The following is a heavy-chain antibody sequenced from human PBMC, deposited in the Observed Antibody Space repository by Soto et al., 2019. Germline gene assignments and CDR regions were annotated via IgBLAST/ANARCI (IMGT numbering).Heavy chain of an antibody. CDR1: GYTFTSYG. D-gene: IGHD1-26*01. CDR3: ARSGSYYSQYFDY. CDR2: ISAYSGNP. J-gene: IGHJ4*02. V-gene: IGHV1-18*01. Sequence: QVQLVQSGAEVKKPGASVKVSCKASGYTFTSYGISWVRQAPGQGLEWMGWISAYSGNPNYAQKLQGRVTMTTDTSTSSAFMELRSLRSADTAVYSGARSGSYYSQYFDYWGQGTMVTFSS.